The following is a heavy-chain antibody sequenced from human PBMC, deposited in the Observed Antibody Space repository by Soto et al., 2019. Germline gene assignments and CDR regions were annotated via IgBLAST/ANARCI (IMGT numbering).Heavy chain of an antibody. CDR3: ARGRRIADNQHKWLDN. CDR2: INHSGST. V-gene: IGHV4-34*01. J-gene: IGHJ4*02. Sequence: ETLSLTCAFYGLSFSGYYWSLIRQPPGKGLEWIGEINHSGSTNYNPSLKSRVTISVETSKNQFSLKLSSVTAADTAVYYCARGRRIADNQHKWLDNWGKGNMVNXS. D-gene: IGHD6-13*01. CDR1: GLSFSGYY.